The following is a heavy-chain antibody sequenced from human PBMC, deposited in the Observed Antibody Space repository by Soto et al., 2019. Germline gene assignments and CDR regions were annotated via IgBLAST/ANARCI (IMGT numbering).Heavy chain of an antibody. Sequence: PGESLKISCKGSGYSFTSYWISWVRQMPGKGLEWRGRIDPSDSYTNYSPSFQGHVTISADKSISTAYLQWSSLKASDTAMYYCATILSYYDSSGYYPPSSYYYYGMDVWGQGTTVTV. V-gene: IGHV5-10-1*01. CDR2: IDPSDSYT. J-gene: IGHJ6*02. CDR3: ATILSYYDSSGYYPPSSYYYYGMDV. D-gene: IGHD3-22*01. CDR1: GYSFTSYW.